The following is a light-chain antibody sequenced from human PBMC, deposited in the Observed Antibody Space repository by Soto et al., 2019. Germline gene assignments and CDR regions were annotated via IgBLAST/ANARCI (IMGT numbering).Light chain of an antibody. J-gene: IGLJ3*02. CDR2: DNN. CDR3: GTWDSSLSPHGV. Sequence: QSVLTQPSSLSAAPGQKVTISCAGSSSNIGINPISWYQQFPGTAPRLLIYDNNKRPSGIPDRFSGSKSGTSATLDITGLQTRDEADYYCGTWDSSLSPHGVFGGGTELTVL. V-gene: IGLV1-51*01. CDR1: SSNIGINP.